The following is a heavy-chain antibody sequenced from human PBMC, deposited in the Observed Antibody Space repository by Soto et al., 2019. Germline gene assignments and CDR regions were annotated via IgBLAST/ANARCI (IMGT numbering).Heavy chain of an antibody. D-gene: IGHD6-6*01. Sequence: QVQLQESGPGLVKPSETLSLTCTVSGGSISSYYWSWIRQPPGKGLEWIGYIYYSGSTNYNPSLKSRVTISVDTSKNQFSLKLSSVTAADTAVYYCARDGGSSHPGYYYYMDVWGKGTTVTVSS. CDR2: IYYSGST. CDR1: GGSISSYY. J-gene: IGHJ6*03. CDR3: ARDGGSSHPGYYYYMDV. V-gene: IGHV4-59*01.